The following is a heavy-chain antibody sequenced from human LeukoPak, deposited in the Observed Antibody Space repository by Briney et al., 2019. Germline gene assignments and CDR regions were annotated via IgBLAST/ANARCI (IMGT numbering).Heavy chain of an antibody. CDR1: GGTFISYT. J-gene: IGHJ4*02. D-gene: IGHD2-15*01. CDR2: IIPILGIA. CDR3: ARRGYCSGGSCYSPFDY. V-gene: IGHV1-69*02. Sequence: ASVKVSCKASGGTFISYTISWVRQAPGQGLEWMGRIIPILGIANYAQKFQGRVTITADKSTSTAYMELSSLRSEDTAVYYCARRGYCSGGSCYSPFDYWGQGTLVTVSS.